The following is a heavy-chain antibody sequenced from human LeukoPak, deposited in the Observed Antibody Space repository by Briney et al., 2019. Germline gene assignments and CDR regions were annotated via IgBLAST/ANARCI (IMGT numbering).Heavy chain of an antibody. D-gene: IGHD3-22*01. CDR1: GSSISSYY. V-gene: IGHV4-59*08. CDR3: ASTYYLDDSGYSRFDY. J-gene: IGHJ4*02. Sequence: SETLCLTRTVSGSSISSYYWSWIRQPPGKGLEWIGYIYYSGSTNYNPSLKSRVTISVDTSKNQFSLKLSSVTAADTAVYYCASTYYLDDSGYSRFDYWGQGTLVTVSS. CDR2: IYYSGST.